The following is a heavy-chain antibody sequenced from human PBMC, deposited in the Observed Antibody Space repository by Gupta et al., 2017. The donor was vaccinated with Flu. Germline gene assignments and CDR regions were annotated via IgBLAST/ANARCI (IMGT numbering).Heavy chain of an antibody. CDR3: TIVYGYNGNDF. J-gene: IGHJ4*02. D-gene: IGHD5-24*01. V-gene: IGHV4-59*13. CDR1: GDPPGSSY. CDR2: VYYSGIP. Sequence: QVQLQESGTGLVKPSETLSLTSTVSGDPPGSSYCSWIRTPPGKGLEWIGYVYYSGIPKYNPSLKSRVTISVDTSKNQFSLKLRSVTVADTASYYCTIVYGYNGNDFWGQGTLVTVSS.